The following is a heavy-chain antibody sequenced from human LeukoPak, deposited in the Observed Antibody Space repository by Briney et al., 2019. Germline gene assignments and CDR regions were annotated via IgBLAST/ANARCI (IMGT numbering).Heavy chain of an antibody. CDR3: ATAQYSSGWYYSDY. J-gene: IGHJ4*02. Sequence: PGGSLRLSCAASEFTFSNAWMSWVRQAPGKGLEWVGRIKSKTDGGTTDYASPVKGRFTILRDDSKNMLYLEMNSLKTEDTAVYYCATAQYSSGWYYSDYWGQGTLVTVSS. D-gene: IGHD6-19*01. CDR2: IKSKTDGGTT. V-gene: IGHV3-15*01. CDR1: EFTFSNAW.